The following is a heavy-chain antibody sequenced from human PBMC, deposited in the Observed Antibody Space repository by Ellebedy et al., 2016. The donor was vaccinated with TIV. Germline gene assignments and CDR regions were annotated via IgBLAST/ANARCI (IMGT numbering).Heavy chain of an antibody. CDR2: ISGDGRTT. J-gene: IGHJ5*02. V-gene: IGHV3-74*01. CDR1: GFIFKNFL. CDR3: AGIADVRFDP. D-gene: IGHD3-10*02. Sequence: PGGSLRLSCGASGFIFKNFLMYWVRQAPGKGPEWVSRISGDGRTTNYADSVKGRFSISRDNAKNSLYLQMNSLRAEDTAVYYCAGIADVRFDPWGQGTLVSVSS.